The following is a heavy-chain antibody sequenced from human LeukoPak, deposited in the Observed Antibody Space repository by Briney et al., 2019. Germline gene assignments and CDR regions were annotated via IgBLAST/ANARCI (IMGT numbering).Heavy chain of an antibody. V-gene: IGHV3-74*01. CDR2: INSDGSST. CDR1: GLTFSSYW. CDR3: ARGYDH. J-gene: IGHJ5*02. Sequence: GGSLRLSCAASGLTFSSYWMHWVRQAPGKGPVWVSRINSDGSSTYYADSVKGRFTISRDNAKNTLYLQMNSLRVEDTAVYYCARGYDHWGQGTLVTVSS.